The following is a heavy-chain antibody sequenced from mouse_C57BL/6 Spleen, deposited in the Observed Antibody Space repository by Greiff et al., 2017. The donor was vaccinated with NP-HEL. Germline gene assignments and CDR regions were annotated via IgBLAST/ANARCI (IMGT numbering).Heavy chain of an antibody. V-gene: IGHV3-3*01. D-gene: IGHD2-1*01. CDR1: GFSINSDCY. CDR3: ARDRNYGNYRAMDY. J-gene: IGHJ4*01. Sequence: EVHLVESGPSLVRPSQTLSLTCTVTGFSINSDCYWIWIRQFPGNKLEYIGYTFYSGITYYNPSLESRTYITRDTSKNQFSLKLSSVTTEDTATYYCARDRNYGNYRAMDYWGQGTSVTVSS. CDR2: TFYSGIT.